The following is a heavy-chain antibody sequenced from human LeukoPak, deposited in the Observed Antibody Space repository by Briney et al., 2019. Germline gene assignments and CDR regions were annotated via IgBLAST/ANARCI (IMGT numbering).Heavy chain of an antibody. Sequence: SETLSLTCTVSGGSFSSGSYYWSWIRQPPGTGLEWIGYIYYSGSTNYNPSLKSRVTISVDTSKNQFSLKLSSVTAADTAVYYCARDWSSEGIDYWGQGTLVTVSS. CDR1: GGSFSSGSYY. J-gene: IGHJ4*02. CDR3: ARDWSSEGIDY. D-gene: IGHD2-2*01. V-gene: IGHV4-61*01. CDR2: IYYSGST.